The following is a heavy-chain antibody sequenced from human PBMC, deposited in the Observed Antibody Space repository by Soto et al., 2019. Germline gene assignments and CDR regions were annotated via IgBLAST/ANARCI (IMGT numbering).Heavy chain of an antibody. CDR3: ARGNHRWLQLWYFDL. D-gene: IGHD5-12*01. CDR1: GGTFSSYT. Sequence: QVQLVQSGAEVKKPGSSVTVSCKASGGTFSSYTISWVRQAPGQGLEWMGGIIPIFGTANYAQKFQGRVTVXEDLSXXTAYMELSSLRSEDRAVYYCARGNHRWLQLWYFDLWGRGTLVTVSS. V-gene: IGHV1-69*12. CDR2: IIPIFGTA. J-gene: IGHJ2*01.